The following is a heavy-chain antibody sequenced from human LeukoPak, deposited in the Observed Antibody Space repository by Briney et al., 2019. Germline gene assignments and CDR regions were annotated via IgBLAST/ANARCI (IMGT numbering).Heavy chain of an antibody. CDR2: IYSGGST. J-gene: IGHJ4*02. CDR3: ARIYYYDSSGYYGSGFDY. V-gene: IGHV3-53*01. Sequence: PGGSLRLSCAAPGFTVSSNYMSWVRQAPGKGLEWVSVIYSGGSTYYADSVKGRFTISRDNSKNTLYLQMNSLRAEDTAVYYCARIYYYDSSGYYGSGFDYWGQGTLVTVSS. CDR1: GFTVSSNY. D-gene: IGHD3-22*01.